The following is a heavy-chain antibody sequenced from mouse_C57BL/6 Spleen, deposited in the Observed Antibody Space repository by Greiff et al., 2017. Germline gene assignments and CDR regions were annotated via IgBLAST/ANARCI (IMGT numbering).Heavy chain of an antibody. CDR1: GYTFTSYW. D-gene: IGHD1-1*01. V-gene: IGHV1-55*01. Sequence: QVQLQQPGAELVKPGASVKMSCKASGYTFTSYWITWVKQRPGQGLEWIGDIYPGSGSTNYNEKFKSKATLTVDKSSSTAYMQLSSLTSEDSAVYYCARWAYGSYYYAMDYWGQGTSVTVSS. J-gene: IGHJ4*01. CDR3: ARWAYGSYYYAMDY. CDR2: IYPGSGST.